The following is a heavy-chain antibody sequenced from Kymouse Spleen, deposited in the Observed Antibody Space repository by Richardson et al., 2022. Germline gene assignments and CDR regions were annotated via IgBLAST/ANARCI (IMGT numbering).Heavy chain of an antibody. CDR3: AREDYYGSGSLSYYYGMDV. J-gene: IGHJ6*02. Sequence: QVQLQQWGAGLLKPSETLSLTCAVYGGSFSGYYWSWIRQPPGKGLEWIGEINHSGSTNYNPSLKSRVTISVDTSKNQFSLKLSSVTAADTAVYYCAREDYYGSGSLSYYYGMDVWGQGTTVTVSS. CDR2: INHSGST. CDR1: GGSFSGYY. V-gene: IGHV4-34*01. D-gene: IGHD3-10*01.